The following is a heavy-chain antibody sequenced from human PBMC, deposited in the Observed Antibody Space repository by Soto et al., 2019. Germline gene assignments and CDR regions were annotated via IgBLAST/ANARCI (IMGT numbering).Heavy chain of an antibody. Sequence: GGSLRLSCAASGFTFSSYWMSWVRPAPGKGLEWVANIKQDGSEKYYVDSVKGRFTISRDNAKNSRYLQMNSLRAEDTAVYYCASEGLGVGFGYWGQVTLVTVSS. CDR3: ASEGLGVGFGY. CDR1: GFTFSSYW. J-gene: IGHJ4*02. D-gene: IGHD3-3*01. V-gene: IGHV3-7*03. CDR2: IKQDGSEK.